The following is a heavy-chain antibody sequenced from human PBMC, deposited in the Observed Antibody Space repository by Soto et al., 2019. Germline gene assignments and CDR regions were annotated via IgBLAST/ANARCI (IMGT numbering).Heavy chain of an antibody. J-gene: IGHJ5*01. CDR2: ISAYNGNT. V-gene: IGHV1-18*01. Sequence: GASVKVSCKASGYTFAGYGISWGRQAPGQGLEWMGWISAYNGNTNYAQKLQGRVTMTTDTSTSTAYMELRSLRSDDTAVYYCARGHLPLNSRSPQGWFHSWGQGTLVT. CDR3: ARGHLPLNSRSPQGWFHS. CDR1: GYTFAGYG. D-gene: IGHD6-6*01.